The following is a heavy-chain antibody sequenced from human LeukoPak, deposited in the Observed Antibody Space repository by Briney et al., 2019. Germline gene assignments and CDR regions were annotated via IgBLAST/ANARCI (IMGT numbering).Heavy chain of an antibody. Sequence: SETLSLSCTVSGVSISSSSYYWGWIRQPPGKGLEWIVNIYYSSRTYSNPSLKTRVTISVDPSKNQFSLKLSSVTAADTAVYYCARHKEGIMVRGLITKKERAYKWFDPWGQGTLVTVSS. D-gene: IGHD3-10*01. CDR1: GVSISSSSYY. V-gene: IGHV4-39*01. J-gene: IGHJ5*02. CDR2: IYYSSRT. CDR3: ARHKEGIMVRGLITKKERAYKWFDP.